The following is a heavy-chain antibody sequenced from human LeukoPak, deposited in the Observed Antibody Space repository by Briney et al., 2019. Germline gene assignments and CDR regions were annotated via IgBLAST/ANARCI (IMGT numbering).Heavy chain of an antibody. D-gene: IGHD6-13*01. V-gene: IGHV3-66*01. CDR1: GFTVSGNY. CDR2: IHRGGNT. J-gene: IGHJ6*02. CDR3: AKDLSWGQQLTYGMDV. Sequence: GGSLRLSCAASGFTVSGNYMSWVRQAPGKGLEWLSVIHRGGNTYYADSVKGRFTISRDSSKNTVFLQMDSLRAEDTAVYYCAKDLSWGQQLTYGMDVWGQGTTVTVSS.